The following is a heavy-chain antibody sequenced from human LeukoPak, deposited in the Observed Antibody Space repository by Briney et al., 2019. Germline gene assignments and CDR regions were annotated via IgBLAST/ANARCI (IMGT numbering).Heavy chain of an antibody. CDR2: TNHSRTT. Sequence: SPTLAINRGSISGYYCSYNLPLPRSGLTSTGKTNHSRTTSRNPSLKSRVTISVDSSKNQFSLKLSSVTAADTAVYYCARGRPRADYDILAGYYRPGLYYFDYWGQGTLVTVSS. D-gene: IGHD3-9*01. CDR1: RGSISGYY. CDR3: ARGRPRADYDILAGYYRPGLYYFDY. V-gene: IGHV4-34*01. J-gene: IGHJ4*02.